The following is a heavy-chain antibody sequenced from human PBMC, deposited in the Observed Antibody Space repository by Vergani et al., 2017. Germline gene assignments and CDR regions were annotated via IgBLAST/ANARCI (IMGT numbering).Heavy chain of an antibody. D-gene: IGHD4-11*01. CDR2: IIPIFGTA. J-gene: IGHJ5*01. CDR3: ASGRPTDDSHYLPMGFAF. Sequence: QVQLVQSGAEVKKPGSSVKVSCKTSGGTFKSNTFSWVRQAPGQGLEWMGGIIPIFGTADYAQDFQGRLSITADESTSTVYMELTDLRSEDTAIYYCASGRPTDDSHYLPMGFAFWGRGTLVTVSS. CDR1: GGTFKSNT. V-gene: IGHV1-69*01.